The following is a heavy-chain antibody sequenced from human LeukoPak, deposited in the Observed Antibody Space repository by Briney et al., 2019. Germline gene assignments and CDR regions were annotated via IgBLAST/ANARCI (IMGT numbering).Heavy chain of an antibody. D-gene: IGHD5-12*01. J-gene: IGHJ4*02. CDR1: GYSFTTYW. Sequence: GESLKTSFKASGYSFTTYWIGWVRQMPGEGLEGMGIIYSADSSAKYSPSFQGQVTISVDKSINTASLQWSRLRASDTAMYYCARQPKSGYGGYESDYWGQGTLVTVSS. V-gene: IGHV5-51*01. CDR3: ARQPKSGYGGYESDY. CDR2: IYSADSSA.